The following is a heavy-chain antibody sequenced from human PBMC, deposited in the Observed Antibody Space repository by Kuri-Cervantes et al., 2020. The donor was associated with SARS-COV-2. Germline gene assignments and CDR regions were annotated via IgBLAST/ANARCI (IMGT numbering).Heavy chain of an antibody. CDR1: GYTFTDYY. CDR2: INPNSGRT. Sequence: ASVKVSCKASGYTFTDYYMHWMRQAPGQRLEWMGWINPNSGRTNYAQKFRGRVTMTRDTSISTAYMELSSLRSEDTAVYYCARDPHNYDFWSGYYNPGLGYMDVWGKGTTVTVSS. D-gene: IGHD3-3*01. J-gene: IGHJ6*03. V-gene: IGHV1-2*02. CDR3: ARDPHNYDFWSGYYNPGLGYMDV.